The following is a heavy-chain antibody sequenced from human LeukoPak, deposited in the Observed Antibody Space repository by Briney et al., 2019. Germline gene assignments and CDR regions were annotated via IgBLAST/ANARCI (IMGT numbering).Heavy chain of an antibody. V-gene: IGHV1-2*02. Sequence: ASVKVSCKASGYTFTGYYMHWVRQAPGQGLEWMGWINPNSGGTNYAQKFQGRVTMTRDTSISTAYMELSRLRSDDTAVYYCARRTVLLVSAFDIWGQGTMVTVSS. J-gene: IGHJ3*02. CDR3: ARRTVLLVSAFDI. CDR2: INPNSGGT. CDR1: GYTFTGYY. D-gene: IGHD2-21*01.